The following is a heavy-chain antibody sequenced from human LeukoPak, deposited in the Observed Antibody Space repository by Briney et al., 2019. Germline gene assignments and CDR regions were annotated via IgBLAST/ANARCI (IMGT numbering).Heavy chain of an antibody. CDR2: IRYDGSNK. CDR1: GFTFSSYG. Sequence: PGGFLRLSCAASGFTFSSYGMHWVRQAPGKGLEWVAFIRYDGSNKYYADSVKGRFTISRDNSKNTLYLQMNSLRAEDTAVYYCAKISPQGYYDSSGYYGDYWGQGTLVTVSS. D-gene: IGHD3-22*01. V-gene: IGHV3-30*02. CDR3: AKISPQGYYDSSGYYGDY. J-gene: IGHJ4*02.